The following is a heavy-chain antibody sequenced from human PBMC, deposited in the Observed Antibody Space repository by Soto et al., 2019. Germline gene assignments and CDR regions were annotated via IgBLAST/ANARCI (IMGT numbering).Heavy chain of an antibody. CDR3: ARVERGTATTVVDAFDI. CDR1: GGSVNSGNYY. D-gene: IGHD1-1*01. CDR2: MSHSGGT. J-gene: IGHJ3*02. V-gene: IGHV4-34*01. Sequence: QVQLQQWGAGLLKPSETLSLTCAVYGGSVNSGNYYWSWIRQPPGKGLEWIGEMSHSGGTHFNPSLKSRVTISGDTSNNQFSLKMSSVTAADTALYYCARVERGTATTVVDAFDIWGPGTLVTVSS.